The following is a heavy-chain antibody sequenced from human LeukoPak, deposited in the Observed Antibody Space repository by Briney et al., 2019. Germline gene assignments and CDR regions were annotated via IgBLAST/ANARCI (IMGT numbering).Heavy chain of an antibody. Sequence: SETLSLTCAVYGGSFSGYYWSWIRQPPGKGLEWIGEINHSGSTNYNPSLKSRVTISVDTSKNQFSLKLSSVTAADTAVYYCARRTLLWFGELFGRNWFDPWGQGTLVTVSP. D-gene: IGHD3-10*01. J-gene: IGHJ5*02. CDR1: GGSFSGYY. CDR2: INHSGST. CDR3: ARRTLLWFGELFGRNWFDP. V-gene: IGHV4-34*01.